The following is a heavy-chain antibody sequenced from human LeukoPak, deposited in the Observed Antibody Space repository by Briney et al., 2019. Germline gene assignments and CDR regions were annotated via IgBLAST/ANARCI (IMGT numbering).Heavy chain of an antibody. Sequence: GASVKVSCKASGYTFTGYDMHWVRQAPGQGPEWMGWINPNSGGTNYAQKFQGRVTMTRDTSISTAYMELSRLRSDDTAVYYCARWGLGYCSSTSCYDVVDYWGQGTLVTVSS. CDR1: GYTFTGYD. CDR2: INPNSGGT. CDR3: ARWGLGYCSSTSCYDVVDY. D-gene: IGHD2-2*01. J-gene: IGHJ4*02. V-gene: IGHV1-2*02.